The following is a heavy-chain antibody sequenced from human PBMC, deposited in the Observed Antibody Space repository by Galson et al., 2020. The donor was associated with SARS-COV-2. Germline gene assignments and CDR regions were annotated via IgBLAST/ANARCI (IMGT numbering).Heavy chain of an antibody. Sequence: SETLSLTCAVSGGSISSGGYYWSRIRQPPGKGLEWIGYIYHSGSTYYNPSLKSRVTISVDRSKNQFSLKLSSVTAADTAVYYCARMVIAAAGNWFYPWGQGTLVTVSS. D-gene: IGHD6-13*01. J-gene: IGHJ5*02. V-gene: IGHV4-30-2*01. CDR2: IYHSGST. CDR1: GGSISSGGYY. CDR3: ARMVIAAAGNWFYP.